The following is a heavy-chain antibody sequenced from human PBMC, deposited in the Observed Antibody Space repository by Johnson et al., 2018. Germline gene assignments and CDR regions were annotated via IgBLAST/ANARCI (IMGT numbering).Heavy chain of an antibody. CDR3: ARGAAATTCFYCADAFDI. CDR1: GFTFSSSW. J-gene: IGHJ3*02. CDR2: IKCDGSEK. V-gene: IGHV3-52*01. D-gene: IGHD1-26*01. Sequence: VQLQESGGGLVQPGGSLRLSCAASGFTFSSSWMHWVCQAPEKGQEWVADIKCDGSEKYYVDSVKGRLTISRDNAKNSLYLQVNSLRAEDMTVYYCARGAAATTCFYCADAFDIWGQGTMVTVSS.